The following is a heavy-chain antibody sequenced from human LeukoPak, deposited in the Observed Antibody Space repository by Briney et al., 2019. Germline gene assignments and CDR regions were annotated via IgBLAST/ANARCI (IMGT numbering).Heavy chain of an antibody. D-gene: IGHD4-17*01. CDR3: ARWAWGDYGDLLDY. CDR2: IYYSGST. V-gene: IGHV4-59*08. CDR1: GGSISSSY. Sequence: PSETLSLTCTVSGGSISSSYWSWIRQPPGKGLEWIGYIYYSGSTNYSPSLKSRVTISVDTSKNQFSLKLSSVTAADTAVYYCARWAWGDYGDLLDYWGQGTLVTVSS. J-gene: IGHJ4*02.